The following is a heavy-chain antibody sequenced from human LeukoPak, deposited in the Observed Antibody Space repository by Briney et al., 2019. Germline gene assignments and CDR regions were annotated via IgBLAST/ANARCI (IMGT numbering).Heavy chain of an antibody. D-gene: IGHD5-24*01. CDR3: ARDQRLLQLQTTYFDY. CDR2: IYYSGST. CDR1: GGSISSYY. Sequence: SETLSLTCTVSGGSISSYYWSWIRQPPGKGLEWIGYIYYSGSTYYNPSLKSRVTISGDTSKNQFSLKLSSVTAAYTAVYYCARDQRLLQLQTTYFDYWGQGTLVTVSS. V-gene: IGHV4-59*12. J-gene: IGHJ4*02.